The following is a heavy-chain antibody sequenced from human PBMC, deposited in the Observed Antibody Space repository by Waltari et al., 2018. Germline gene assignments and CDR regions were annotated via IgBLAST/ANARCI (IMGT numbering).Heavy chain of an antibody. Sequence: QVQLQESGPRLVKPSETLSLTCVVSGGPISGYYWNWIRQSAGKGLDWIGSIYVTGNTAYNPSLKSRVTVSADTSKNHVSLNMISVTAADTAMYFCARGGEYFDPWGQGTLVIVSS. CDR3: ARGGEYFDP. CDR1: GGPISGYY. V-gene: IGHV4-4*07. J-gene: IGHJ5*02. CDR2: IYVTGNT. D-gene: IGHD3-16*01.